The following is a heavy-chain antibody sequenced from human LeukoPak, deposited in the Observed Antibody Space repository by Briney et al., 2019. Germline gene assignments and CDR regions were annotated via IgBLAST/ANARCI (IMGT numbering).Heavy chain of an antibody. Sequence: GGSLTLSCAGTGFAFNMFAIDWVRQAQGKGLQWVSGLSRGGSTTNYADSVKGRLTISSDKSQNSVFLQLNRLTHDDTAVYFCARQQRIRHCTEGVCTEGYYFDYWGQGTLVTVSS. CDR2: LSRGGSTT. CDR1: GFAFNMFA. D-gene: IGHD2-8*02. V-gene: IGHV3-23*01. J-gene: IGHJ4*02. CDR3: ARQQRIRHCTEGVCTEGYYFDY.